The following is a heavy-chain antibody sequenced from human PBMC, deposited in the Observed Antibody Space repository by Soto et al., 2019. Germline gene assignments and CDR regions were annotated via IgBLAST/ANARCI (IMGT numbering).Heavy chain of an antibody. J-gene: IGHJ1*01. CDR1: GFTVSSNY. V-gene: IGHV3-53*01. Sequence: EVQLVESGGGLIQPGGSLRLSCAASGFTVSSNYMSWVRQAPGKGLEWVSVLDSGGSTYYADSVKGRFTIYRDNSKNTLYLHMNSLRAEDTAVYYCARDRVESGYPEYFQHWGQGTLVTVSS. CDR3: ARDRVESGYPEYFQH. D-gene: IGHD3-22*01. CDR2: LDSGGST.